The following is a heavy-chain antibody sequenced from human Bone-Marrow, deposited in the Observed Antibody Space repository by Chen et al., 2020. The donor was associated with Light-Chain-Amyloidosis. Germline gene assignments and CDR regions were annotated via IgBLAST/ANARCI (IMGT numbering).Heavy chain of an antibody. CDR3: TSYYGSGSYLYYSDF. V-gene: IGHV3-49*05. CDR2: IRTEAYGGTT. D-gene: IGHD3-10*01. Sequence: EVQLVESGGGLVKPGRSLRVSCTTSGFFFGYYAMSWFRQAPGKGLEWVGFIRTEAYGGTTEYAASMKGRFTISRDDSKSIAYLHMTSLKTEDTAVYYCTSYYGSGSYLYYSDFWGQGTLVTVSS. CDR1: GFFFGYYA. J-gene: IGHJ4*02.